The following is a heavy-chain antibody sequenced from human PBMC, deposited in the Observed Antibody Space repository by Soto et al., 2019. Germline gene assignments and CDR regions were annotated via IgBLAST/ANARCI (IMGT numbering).Heavy chain of an antibody. D-gene: IGHD4-4*01. CDR1: GFTFDDYT. J-gene: IGHJ6*02. V-gene: IGHV3-43*01. CDR2: ISWDGGST. CDR3: AKDMLGEDYSNYRKGYYYYGMDD. Sequence: GGSLRLSCAASGFTFDDYTMHWVRQAPGKGLEWVSLISWDGGSTYYADSVKGRFTISRDNSKNSLYLQMNSLRTEDTALYYCAKDMLGEDYSNYRKGYYYYGMDDWGQGTTVTVSS.